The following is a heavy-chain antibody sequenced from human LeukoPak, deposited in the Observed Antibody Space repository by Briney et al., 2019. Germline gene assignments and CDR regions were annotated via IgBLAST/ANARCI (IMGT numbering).Heavy chain of an antibody. J-gene: IGHJ4*02. CDR3: AKVRSPDYYDSSGSGLDFDY. CDR1: GFTFDDYA. V-gene: IGHV3-9*01. CDR2: ISWNSGSI. D-gene: IGHD3-22*01. Sequence: GGSLRLSCAASGFTFDDYAMHWVRQAPGKGLEWVSGISWNSGSIGYADSVKGRFTISRDNAKNSLYLQMNGLRAEDTALYYCAKVRSPDYYDSSGSGLDFDYWGQGTLVTVSS.